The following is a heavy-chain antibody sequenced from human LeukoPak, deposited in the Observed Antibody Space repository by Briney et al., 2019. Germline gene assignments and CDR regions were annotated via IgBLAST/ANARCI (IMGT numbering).Heavy chain of an antibody. CDR1: GYTFTGYY. D-gene: IGHD2-15*01. V-gene: IGHV1-69-2*01. J-gene: IGHJ3*02. CDR2: VDPEDGET. CDR3: ATDPSPPVVWADAFDI. Sequence: ATVKISCKVSGYTFTGYYMHWVRQAPGKGLEWMGLVDPEDGETIYAEKFQGRVTITADTSTDTAYMELSSLRSEDTAVYYCATDPSPPVVWADAFDIWGQGTMVTVSP.